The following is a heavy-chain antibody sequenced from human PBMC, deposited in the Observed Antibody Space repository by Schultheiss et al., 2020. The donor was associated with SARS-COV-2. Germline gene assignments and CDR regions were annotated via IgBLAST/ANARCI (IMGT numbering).Heavy chain of an antibody. CDR2: ISSSGSTI. CDR1: GFTFSDYY. D-gene: IGHD1-26*01. J-gene: IGHJ4*02. Sequence: GSLRLSCAASGFTFSDYYMSWIRQAPGKGLEWVSYISSSGSTIYYADSVKGRFTISRDNAKNSLYLQMNSLRSEDTAVYYCAADPGVGATTFDYWGQGTLVTVSS. V-gene: IGHV3-11*01. CDR3: AADPGVGATTFDY.